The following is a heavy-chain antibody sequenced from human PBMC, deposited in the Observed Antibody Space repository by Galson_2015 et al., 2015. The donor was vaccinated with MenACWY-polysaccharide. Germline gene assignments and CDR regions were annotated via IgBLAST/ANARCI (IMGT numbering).Heavy chain of an antibody. J-gene: IGHJ3*01. Sequence: SETLSLTCTVSGGSISSRSYHWGWIRQAPGKGLEWIGIIYYRGNTHYNPSLESRVTISVDTSNNHFSLMLSSVTAADTALYYCARAPTPYCSSTSCFNKYAFDVWGQGTMVTVSS. CDR3: ARAPTPYCSSTSCFNKYAFDV. V-gene: IGHV4-39*02. CDR2: IYYRGNT. D-gene: IGHD2-2*01. CDR1: GGSISSRSYH.